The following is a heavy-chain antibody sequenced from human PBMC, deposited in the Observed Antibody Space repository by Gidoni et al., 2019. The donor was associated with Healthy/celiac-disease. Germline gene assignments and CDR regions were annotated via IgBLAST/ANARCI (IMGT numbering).Heavy chain of an antibody. CDR3: GSQPANRDFWSGWGGTYYFDY. D-gene: IGHD3-3*01. J-gene: IGHJ4*02. CDR1: GGSISSSTW. CDR2: IYHSGST. V-gene: IGHV4-4*02. Sequence: QVQLQESGAGLVKPSGTLSLTCAVSGGSISSSTWWSWVRQPPGKGLEWIGEIYHSGSTNYNPSRKRRVTISVDKSKNQFSRRLSSVTAADTAVYYCGSQPANRDFWSGWGGTYYFDYWGQGTLVTVSS.